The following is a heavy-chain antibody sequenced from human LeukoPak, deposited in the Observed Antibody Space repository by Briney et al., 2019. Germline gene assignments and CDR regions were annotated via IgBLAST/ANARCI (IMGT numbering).Heavy chain of an antibody. CDR2: IYYSGST. CDR3: ARPVMDLYDSSGYSFDY. CDR1: GGSLSISSYY. V-gene: IGHV4-39*01. D-gene: IGHD3-22*01. J-gene: IGHJ4*02. Sequence: SETLSLTCTVSGGSLSISSYYWGWFRQPPGTGLDWIGGIYYSGSTYYNPSLKIRVTISVYTSQYQFSLNVSSVTAAETAVQYCARPVMDLYDSSGYSFDYWGQGNLVTVSS.